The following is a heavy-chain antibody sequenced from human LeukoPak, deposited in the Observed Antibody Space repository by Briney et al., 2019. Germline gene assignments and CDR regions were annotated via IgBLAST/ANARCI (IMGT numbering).Heavy chain of an antibody. J-gene: IGHJ5*02. D-gene: IGHD6-6*01. CDR3: ARERYSSSSRARWFDP. CDR2: ITSSSTTI. CDR1: GFTFSSHS. Sequence: GGSLRLSCAASGFTFSSHSMNWVRQAPGKGLEWLSYITSSSTTIYYADSVKGRFTTSRDNAQNSVYLQMNSLRAEDTAVYYCARERYSSSSRARWFDPWGQGTLVTVSS. V-gene: IGHV3-48*01.